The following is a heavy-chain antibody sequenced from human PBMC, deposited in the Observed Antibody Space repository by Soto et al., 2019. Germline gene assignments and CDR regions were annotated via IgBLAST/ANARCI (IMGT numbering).Heavy chain of an antibody. CDR2: INAGNGNT. D-gene: IGHD3-3*01. CDR1: GYTFTSYA. CDR3: ARSGTIFGVVIIGSMDV. J-gene: IGHJ6*02. V-gene: IGHV1-3*01. Sequence: ASVKVSCKASGYTFTSYAMHWVRQAPGQRLEWMGWINAGNGNTKYSQKFQGRVTITRDTSASTAYMELSSLRSEDTAAYYCARSGTIFGVVIIGSMDVWGQGTTVTVSS.